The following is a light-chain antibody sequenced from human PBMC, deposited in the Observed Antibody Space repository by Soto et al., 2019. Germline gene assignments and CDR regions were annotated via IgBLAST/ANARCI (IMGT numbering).Light chain of an antibody. Sequence: EMVMTQSPATLSVSPGERATLSCRASQSVRSSLAWYQQKPGQAPRLLIYDASSRATGIPDRFSGGGSGTDFTLTISRLEPEDFAVYYCQQFSSYPLTFGGGTKVDIK. J-gene: IGKJ4*01. V-gene: IGKV3-20*01. CDR1: QSVRSS. CDR2: DAS. CDR3: QQFSSYPLT.